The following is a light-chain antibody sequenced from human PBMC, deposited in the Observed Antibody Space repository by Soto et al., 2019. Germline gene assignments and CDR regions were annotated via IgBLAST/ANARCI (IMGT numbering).Light chain of an antibody. CDR2: DAS. J-gene: IGKJ5*01. CDR3: QQRSNWPIT. CDR1: QSVSSY. V-gene: IGKV3-11*01. Sequence: EIVLTQSPATLSLSPGERATLSCRASQSVSSYLAWYQQKPGQAPRLLIYDASNRATGIPARFSGSGSGTDFTLTISSLEPEDFVVYYCQQRSNWPITLGQGTRLEIK.